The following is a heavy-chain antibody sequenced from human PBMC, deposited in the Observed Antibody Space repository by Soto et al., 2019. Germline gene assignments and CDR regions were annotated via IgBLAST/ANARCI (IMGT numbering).Heavy chain of an antibody. V-gene: IGHV3-74*01. CDR2: INSDGSST. Sequence: GGSLRLSCAASGFTFSSYWMHWVRQAPGKGLVWVSRINSDGSSTSYADSVKGRFTISRDNAKNTLYLQMNSLRAEDTAVYYCARESRNYYGSGSYYKKGWFDPWGQGT. J-gene: IGHJ5*02. CDR3: ARESRNYYGSGSYYKKGWFDP. D-gene: IGHD3-10*01. CDR1: GFTFSSYW.